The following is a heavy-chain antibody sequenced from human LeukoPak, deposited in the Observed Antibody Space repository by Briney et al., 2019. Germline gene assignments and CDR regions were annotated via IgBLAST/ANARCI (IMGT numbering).Heavy chain of an antibody. J-gene: IGHJ4*01. Sequence: ASVTVSGKASGYTFNTYGTTDAVRRGRQAGGGGVEWIGWSSTYNGNTNYAQKLQGSLSMTTDTSTSTAYMELRSLRSDDAAIYYCARGTWEAAARPYSFDTWGQGTLVTVSS. D-gene: IGHD1-26*01. CDR3: ARGTWEAAARPYSFDT. V-gene: IGHV1-18*01. CDR2: SSTYNGNT. CDR1: GYTFNTYG.